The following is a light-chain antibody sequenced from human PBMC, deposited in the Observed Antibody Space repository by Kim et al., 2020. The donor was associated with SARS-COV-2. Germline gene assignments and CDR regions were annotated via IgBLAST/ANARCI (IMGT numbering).Light chain of an antibody. CDR1: RTNVCNHG. CDR2: RNN. Sequence: QTATLHCTCNRTNVCNHGVVWRQQYQGHPPGVHSDRNNSRPSGISERISASRSGNTASLAITGLQPEDEADYYCSAWDSSLSACVFGGGTQLTVL. V-gene: IGLV10-54*01. J-gene: IGLJ3*02. CDR3: SAWDSSLSACV.